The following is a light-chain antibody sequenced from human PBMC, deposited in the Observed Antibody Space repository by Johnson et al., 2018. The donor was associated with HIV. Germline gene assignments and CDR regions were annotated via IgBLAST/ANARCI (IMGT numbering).Light chain of an antibody. V-gene: IGLV1-51*01. J-gene: IGLJ1*01. CDR3: ATWDSSLSAGRV. Sequence: QSVLTQPPSVSAAPGQKVTISCSGSSSNIGNNYVSWYQQLPGTAPKLLIYDNNKRPSGIPDRFSGSKSGTSATLGITGLQTGDEADYYCATWDSSLSAGRVFGTGTKLTVL. CDR2: DNN. CDR1: SSNIGNNY.